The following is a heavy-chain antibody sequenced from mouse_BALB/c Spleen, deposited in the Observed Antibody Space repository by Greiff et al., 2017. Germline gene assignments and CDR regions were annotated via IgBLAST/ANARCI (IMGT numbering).Heavy chain of an antibody. J-gene: IGHJ4*01. CDR3: ATYGYDVGAMDY. Sequence: EVQLQQSGPGLVKPSQSLSLTCTVTGYSITSDYAWNWIRQFPGNKLEWMGYISYSGSTSYNPSLKSRISITRDTSKNQFFLQLNSVTTEDTATYCGATYGYDVGAMDYWGQGTSVTVSS. CDR2: ISYSGST. D-gene: IGHD2-2*01. CDR1: GYSITSDYA. V-gene: IGHV3-2*02.